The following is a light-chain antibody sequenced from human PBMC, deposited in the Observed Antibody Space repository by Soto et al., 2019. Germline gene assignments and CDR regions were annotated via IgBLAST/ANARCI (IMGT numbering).Light chain of an antibody. Sequence: QSALTQPASVSGSPGQSITISCTGTSSDVGGYNYVSWYQQHPGKAPKLMIYDVSNRPSGVSNRFSGSKSANTASLTISGLQAEDEADSDYSSYTGSSTYVVFGGGTKLTVL. CDR3: SSYTGSSTYVV. J-gene: IGLJ2*01. CDR2: DVS. V-gene: IGLV2-14*01. CDR1: SSDVGGYNY.